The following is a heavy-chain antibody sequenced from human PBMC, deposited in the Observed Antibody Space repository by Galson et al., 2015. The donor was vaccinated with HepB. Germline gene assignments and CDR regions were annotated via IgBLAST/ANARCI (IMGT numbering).Heavy chain of an antibody. CDR2: VSYDGINK. D-gene: IGHD3-22*01. V-gene: IGHV3-30*03. Sequence: SLRLSCAASGFSFSSYGMHWVRQAPGTGLEGVAAVSYDGINKYYRDSLKGRYTISRDNSKNTLYRQMNSPRVEDTAVYYCARGRNYYDSTGSYDRWGQGTLVTVSS. J-gene: IGHJ5*02. CDR1: GFSFSSYG. CDR3: ARGRNYYDSTGSYDR.